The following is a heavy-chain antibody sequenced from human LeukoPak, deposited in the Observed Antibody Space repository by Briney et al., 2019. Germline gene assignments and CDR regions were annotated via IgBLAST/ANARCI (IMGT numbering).Heavy chain of an antibody. CDR3: AKDLVSGTTGWFDP. CDR1: GFTFSSYA. J-gene: IGHJ5*02. V-gene: IGHV3-23*01. D-gene: IGHD1-20*01. Sequence: GGSLRLSCAASGFTFSSYAMSWVRQAPGQGLEWVSSIGSDNKPHYSESVKGRFAISRDNSKSMLFLQLNSLRAEDTAVYYCAKDLVSGTTGWFDPWGQGTLVTVSS. CDR2: IGSDNKP.